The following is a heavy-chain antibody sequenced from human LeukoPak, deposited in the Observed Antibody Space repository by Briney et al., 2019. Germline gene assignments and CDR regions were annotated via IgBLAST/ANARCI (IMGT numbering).Heavy chain of an antibody. J-gene: IGHJ4*02. D-gene: IGHD3-10*01. V-gene: IGHV3-74*01. CDR3: ANDGVYGSGSVEY. Sequence: PGGSLRLSCAASGFTFSNYWMHWVRQAPGKGLVWVPRIKPDGSGTSYVDSVKGRFTISRDNAKSTLYLQMDSLGAEDTAVYYCANDGVYGSGSVEYWGQRALVTVSS. CDR1: GFTFSNYW. CDR2: IKPDGSGT.